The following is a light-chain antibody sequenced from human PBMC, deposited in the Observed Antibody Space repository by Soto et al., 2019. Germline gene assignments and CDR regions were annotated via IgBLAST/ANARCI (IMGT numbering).Light chain of an antibody. V-gene: IGKV3-20*01. J-gene: IGKJ5*01. Sequence: EIVLTQSPATLSLSPWERATLSCRASQSVSSYLAWYQQKPGQAPRLLIYDASNRATGIPDRFSGSGSGTDFTLTISRLEPEDFAVYYCQQHGSSPITFGQGTRLEIK. CDR3: QQHGSSPIT. CDR2: DAS. CDR1: QSVSSY.